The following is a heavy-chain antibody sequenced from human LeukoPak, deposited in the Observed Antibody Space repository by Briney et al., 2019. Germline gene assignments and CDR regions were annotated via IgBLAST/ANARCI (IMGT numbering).Heavy chain of an antibody. Sequence: ASVKVSCKTSGYTFTTYYIHWVRQAPGQGLEWMGSIYCSDGSTIYGQKSQGRVTITRDTSTSTVYMDLSGLRSEDTAVYYCARDWKLTYWGQGTLVTVSS. D-gene: IGHD1-1*01. CDR3: ARDWKLTY. CDR1: GYTFTTYY. J-gene: IGHJ4*02. V-gene: IGHV1-46*01. CDR2: IYCSDGST.